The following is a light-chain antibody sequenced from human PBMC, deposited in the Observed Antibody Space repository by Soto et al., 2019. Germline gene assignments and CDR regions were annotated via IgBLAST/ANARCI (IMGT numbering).Light chain of an antibody. CDR1: HNIERW. Sequence: IQMTQSPSTLSASVGDRVTITCRASHNIERWMAWYQQKRGRAPSLLIFDATTLHSGVPSRFSGGGSGTEFTLTIIGLRPDDFATYYCQQFAKSSTFGQGTTVEIK. CDR2: DAT. CDR3: QQFAKSST. V-gene: IGKV1-5*01. J-gene: IGKJ1*01.